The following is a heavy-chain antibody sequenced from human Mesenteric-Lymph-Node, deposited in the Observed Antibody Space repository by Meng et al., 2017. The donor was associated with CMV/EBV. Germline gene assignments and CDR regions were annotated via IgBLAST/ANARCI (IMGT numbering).Heavy chain of an antibody. CDR3: TTGDAFDI. V-gene: IGHV3-73*01. CDR1: GLTLSDQY. CDR2: IRSKANSYAT. Sequence: GGSLRLSCAASGLTLSDQYMDWVRQASGKGLEWVGRIRSKANSYATAYAASVKGRFTISRDDSKNTAYLQMNSLKTEDTAVYYCTTGDAFDIWGQGTMVTVSS. D-gene: IGHD1-14*01. J-gene: IGHJ3*02.